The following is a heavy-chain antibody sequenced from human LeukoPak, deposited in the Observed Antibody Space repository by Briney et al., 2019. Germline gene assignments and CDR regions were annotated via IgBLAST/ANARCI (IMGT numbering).Heavy chain of an antibody. CDR3: ARDIAVAGRGTPSRWFDP. D-gene: IGHD6-19*01. J-gene: IGHJ5*02. Sequence: SETLSLTCAVYGGSFSGYYWSWIRQPPGKGLEWIGEINHSGSTNYNPSLKSRVTISVDTSKNQFSLKLSSVAAADTAVYYCARDIAVAGRGTPSRWFDPWGQGTLVTVSS. V-gene: IGHV4-34*01. CDR2: INHSGST. CDR1: GGSFSGYY.